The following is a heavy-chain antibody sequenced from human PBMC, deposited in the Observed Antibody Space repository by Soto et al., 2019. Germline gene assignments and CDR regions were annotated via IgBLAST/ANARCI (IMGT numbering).Heavy chain of an antibody. CDR1: GGSISSGGHY. J-gene: IGHJ4*02. CDR2: IYYSGTT. CDR3: ARGFFFDSNPSYPGHLTY. Sequence: SVTLSLPCIVSGGSISSGGHYWSCFRQRPGQGLNRIGYIYYSGTTYSNPSLKSRVTISVDTSQNHFSLKLSSVTAADTAVYYCARGFFFDSNPSYPGHLTYWGQGSLVTVST. V-gene: IGHV4-31*03. D-gene: IGHD4-4*01.